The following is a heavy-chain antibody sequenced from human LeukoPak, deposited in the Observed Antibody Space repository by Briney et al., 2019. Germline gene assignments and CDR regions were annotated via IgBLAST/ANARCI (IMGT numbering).Heavy chain of an antibody. V-gene: IGHV3-30*04. CDR2: ISYDGGNK. CDR1: GFTFSSYA. D-gene: IGHD6-19*01. Sequence: QPGGSLRLSCAASGFTFSSYAMHWVRQAPGKGLEWVAVISYDGGNKYYADSVKGRFTISRDNSKNTLYLQMNSLRAEDTAVYYCARGPMSSAHPFDYWGQGTLVTVSS. CDR3: ARGPMSSAHPFDY. J-gene: IGHJ4*02.